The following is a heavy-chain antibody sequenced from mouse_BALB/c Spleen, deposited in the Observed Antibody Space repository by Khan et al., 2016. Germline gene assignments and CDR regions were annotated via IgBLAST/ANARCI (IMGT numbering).Heavy chain of an antibody. Sequence: DLVKPGASVKLSCKASGFTFTSYWMNWIKQRPGQGLEWIGRIAPGSGNTSYNEMFKGKATLTVDTSSSTAYIQLSSLPSADSAVYFGARCCGSSDCFDYWGQRATLSVSS. J-gene: IGHJ2*01. CDR1: GFTFTSYW. CDR3: ARCCGSSDCFDY. V-gene: IGHV1S41*01. D-gene: IGHD1-1*01. CDR2: IAPGSGNT.